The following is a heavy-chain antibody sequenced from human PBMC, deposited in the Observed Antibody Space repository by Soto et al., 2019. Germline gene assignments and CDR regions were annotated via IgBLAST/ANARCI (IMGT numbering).Heavy chain of an antibody. CDR3: ALMRGGYDYGDYLDY. CDR1: GFTFSSYS. D-gene: IGHD4-17*01. V-gene: IGHV3-48*01. Sequence: EVQLVESGGGLVQPGGSLRLSCAASGFTFSSYSMNWVRQAPGKGLEWVSYISSSSSTIYYEDSVKGRFTISRDNAKNSLYLQMNSLRAEDTAVYYCALMRGGYDYGDYLDYWGQGTLVTVSS. CDR2: ISSSSSTI. J-gene: IGHJ4*02.